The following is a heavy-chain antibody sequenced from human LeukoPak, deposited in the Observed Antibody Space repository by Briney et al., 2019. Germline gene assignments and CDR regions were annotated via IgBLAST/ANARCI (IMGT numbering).Heavy chain of an antibody. CDR1: GGSVSGGRYY. CDR2: IYYSGST. V-gene: IGHV4-61*01. Sequence: PSETLSLTCTVSGGSVSGGRYYWSWIRKPPGKGPEWIGYIYYSGSTNYNPSLKSRVTISVDTSKNQFSLKLSSVTAADTAVYYCARARRPYWFDPWGQGTLVTVSS. D-gene: IGHD1-14*01. J-gene: IGHJ5*02. CDR3: ARARRPYWFDP.